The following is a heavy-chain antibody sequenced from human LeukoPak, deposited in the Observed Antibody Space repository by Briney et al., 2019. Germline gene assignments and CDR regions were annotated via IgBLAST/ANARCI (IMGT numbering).Heavy chain of an antibody. CDR1: GGSISSSSYY. V-gene: IGHV4-39*01. CDR3: ARQLYYDILTGYYNANAFDI. D-gene: IGHD3-9*01. J-gene: IGHJ3*02. Sequence: PSETLSLTCTVSGGSISSSSYYWGWIRQPPGKGLEWIGSIYYSGSTYYNPSLKSRVTISVDTSKNQFSLKLSSVTAADTAVYYCARQLYYDILTGYYNANAFDIWGQGTMVTVSS. CDR2: IYYSGST.